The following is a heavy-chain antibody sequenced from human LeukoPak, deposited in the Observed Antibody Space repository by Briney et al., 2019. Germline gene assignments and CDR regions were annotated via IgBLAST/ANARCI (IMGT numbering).Heavy chain of an antibody. D-gene: IGHD2-8*01. CDR1: GFTFGNYA. Sequence: GGSLRLSCTASGFTFGNYAMSWVRQAPGKGLEWVGFIRSKTYGGTTEYAASVKGRFTISRDDSKSIASLQMNSLKTEDTAVYYCARGQYYDTNGNQYYFDDWGQGTLVTVSS. CDR3: ARGQYYDTNGNQYYFDD. V-gene: IGHV3-49*04. CDR2: IRSKTYGGTT. J-gene: IGHJ4*02.